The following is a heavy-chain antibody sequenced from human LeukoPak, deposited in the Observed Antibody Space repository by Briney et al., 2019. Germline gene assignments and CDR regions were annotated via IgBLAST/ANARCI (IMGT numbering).Heavy chain of an antibody. J-gene: IGHJ6*03. Sequence: GGSLRLSCAASGFTFDIYAMSWVRQAPGKGLEWVAFIRYDGSNKYYADSVKGRFTISRDNSKNTLYLQMNSLRAEDTAVYYCAKEYGSGSYDGGYYYYYMDVWGKGTTVTISS. V-gene: IGHV3-30*02. CDR3: AKEYGSGSYDGGYYYYYMDV. CDR2: IRYDGSNK. D-gene: IGHD3-10*01. CDR1: GFTFDIYA.